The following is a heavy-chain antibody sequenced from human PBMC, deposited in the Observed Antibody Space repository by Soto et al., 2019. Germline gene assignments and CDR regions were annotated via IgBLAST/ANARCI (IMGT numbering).Heavy chain of an antibody. Sequence: GESLKISCKGSGYSFTSYWIGWVRQMPGKGLEWMGIIYPGDSDTRYSPSFQGQVTISADKSINTAYLQWSSLKASDTAMYYCARIAAEGYYYYGMDVWGQGTTVTVSS. CDR3: ARIAAEGYYYYGMDV. CDR1: GYSFTSYW. V-gene: IGHV5-51*01. CDR2: IYPGDSDT. J-gene: IGHJ6*02. D-gene: IGHD6-13*01.